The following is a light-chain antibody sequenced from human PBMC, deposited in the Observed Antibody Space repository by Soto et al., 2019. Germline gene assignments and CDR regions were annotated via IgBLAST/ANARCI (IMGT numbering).Light chain of an antibody. CDR3: HHYNSYSEA. CDR1: QTISSW. V-gene: IGKV1-5*03. Sequence: DIQMTQAPSTLSGSVGDRVTITCRASQTISSWLAWYQQKPGKAPKLLIYKASTLKSGVPTRFSGSGSEPAFPLTLSSLKPHDFATYYRHHYNSYSEAFGQGTKVQLK. CDR2: KAS. J-gene: IGKJ1*01.